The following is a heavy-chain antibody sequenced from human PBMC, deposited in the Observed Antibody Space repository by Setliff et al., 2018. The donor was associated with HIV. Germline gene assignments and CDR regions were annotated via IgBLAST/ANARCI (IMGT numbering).Heavy chain of an antibody. CDR1: GGTFSDYT. D-gene: IGHD2-15*01. CDR2: IIPIISIE. CDR3: ARSDCSSVRCYLGHAFEI. V-gene: IGHV1-69*02. Sequence: SVKVSCKASGGTFSDYTVNWVRQAPGQGLEWMGRIIPIISIENYAQKFQGRVTITADKSTSTAYMEPNSLRSDDTAIYYCARSDCSSVRCYLGHAFEIWGQGTMVTVSS. J-gene: IGHJ3*02.